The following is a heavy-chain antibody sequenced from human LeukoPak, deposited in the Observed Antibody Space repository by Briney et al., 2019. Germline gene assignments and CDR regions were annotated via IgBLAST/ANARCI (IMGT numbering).Heavy chain of an antibody. CDR1: GFTFSNYW. D-gene: IGHD1-14*01. V-gene: IGHV3-7*05. Sequence: PGGSLRLSCAASGFTFSNYWMSWVQQAPGKGREWVANIKRDGGEKYYMDSVGGRFTIPRDNPKSSLSLQMNSLRDDDTAVYYCARDYHGHFESWGQGTLVTVSS. J-gene: IGHJ4*02. CDR3: ARDYHGHFES. CDR2: IKRDGGEK.